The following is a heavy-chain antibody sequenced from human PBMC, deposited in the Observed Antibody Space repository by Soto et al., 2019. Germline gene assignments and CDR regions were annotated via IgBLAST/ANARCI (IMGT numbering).Heavy chain of an antibody. V-gene: IGHV4-59*01. Sequence: SETLSLTCTVSGGSISSYYWSWIRQPPGKGLEWIGYIYYSGSTNYNPSLKSRVTISVDTSKNQFSLKLSSVTAADTAVYYCAGHRSSSTYYYFDYWGQGTLLTVSS. CDR2: IYYSGST. CDR1: GGSISSYY. J-gene: IGHJ4*02. D-gene: IGHD2-2*01. CDR3: AGHRSSSTYYYFDY.